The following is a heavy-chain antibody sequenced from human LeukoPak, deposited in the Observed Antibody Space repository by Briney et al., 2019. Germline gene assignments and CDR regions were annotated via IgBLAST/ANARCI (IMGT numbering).Heavy chain of an antibody. Sequence: ASVKVSCKASGYTFTSYYMHWVRQAPGQGLEWMGIINPSGGSTSYAQKFQGRVTMTRDTSTSTVYMELSSLRSEDTAVYYCARGRRITMVRGSSDWFDPWGQGTLVTVSS. J-gene: IGHJ5*02. CDR3: ARGRRITMVRGSSDWFDP. V-gene: IGHV1-46*01. CDR1: GYTFTSYY. D-gene: IGHD3-10*01. CDR2: INPSGGST.